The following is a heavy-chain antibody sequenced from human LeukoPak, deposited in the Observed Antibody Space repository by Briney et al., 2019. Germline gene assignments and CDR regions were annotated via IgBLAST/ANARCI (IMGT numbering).Heavy chain of an antibody. V-gene: IGHV1-69*04. Sequence: SVKVSCKASGGTFSSYAISWVRQAPGQGLEWMGRIIPIFGIANYARKFQGRVTITADKSTSTAYMELSSLRSEDTAVYYCARDGMAAARPGNLWFDPWGQGTLVTVSS. CDR2: IIPIFGIA. CDR3: ARDGMAAARPGNLWFDP. D-gene: IGHD6-6*01. CDR1: GGTFSSYA. J-gene: IGHJ5*02.